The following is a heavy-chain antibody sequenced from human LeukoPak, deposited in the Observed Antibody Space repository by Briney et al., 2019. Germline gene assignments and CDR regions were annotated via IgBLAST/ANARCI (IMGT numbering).Heavy chain of an antibody. V-gene: IGHV4-38-2*02. J-gene: IGHJ4*02. CDR1: GYSIISGYY. Sequence: SETLSLTCAVSGYSIISGYYWGWIRQPPGKGLEWIGSIYHSGSTYYNPSLKSRVTISVDTSKNQFSLKLSSVTAADTAVYYCARDPKVGATTGYWGRGTLVTVSS. D-gene: IGHD1-26*01. CDR2: IYHSGST. CDR3: ARDPKVGATTGY.